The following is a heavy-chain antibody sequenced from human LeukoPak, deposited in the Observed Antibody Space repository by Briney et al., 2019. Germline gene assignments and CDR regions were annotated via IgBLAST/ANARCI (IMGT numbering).Heavy chain of an antibody. CDR1: GGSISSSSYY. J-gene: IGHJ3*02. CDR3: ARDRRAIHNAFDI. Sequence: SETLSLTCTVSGGSISSSSYYWGWIRQPPGKGLEWIGSLYYSGSTYYNPPLKSRVTISLDTSKNQFSLKLNSVTAADTAVYYCARDRRAIHNAFDIWGQGTMVTVSS. CDR2: LYYSGST. V-gene: IGHV4-39*07.